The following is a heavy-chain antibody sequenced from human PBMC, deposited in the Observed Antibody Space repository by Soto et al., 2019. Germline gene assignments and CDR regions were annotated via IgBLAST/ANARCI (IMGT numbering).Heavy chain of an antibody. V-gene: IGHV1-2*04. CDR1: GYTFTGYY. CDR3: ARDAAGMAPAYAFDI. Sequence: GASVKVSCKASGYTFTGYYMHWVRQAPGQGLEWMGWINPNSGGTNYAQKFQGWVTMTRDTSISTAYMELSRLRSDDTAVYYCARDAAGMAPAYAFDIWGQGTMVTVSS. CDR2: INPNSGGT. D-gene: IGHD6-19*01. J-gene: IGHJ3*02.